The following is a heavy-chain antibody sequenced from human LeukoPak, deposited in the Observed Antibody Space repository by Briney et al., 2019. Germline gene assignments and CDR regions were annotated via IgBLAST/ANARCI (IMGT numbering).Heavy chain of an antibody. CDR3: ARPPYYGSGSYPYYYYGMDV. CDR2: INHSGST. CDR1: GGSFSGYY. J-gene: IGHJ6*02. D-gene: IGHD3-10*01. V-gene: IGHV4-34*01. Sequence: PSETLSLTCAVYGGSFSGYYWSWIRQPPGKGLEWIGEINHSGSTNYNPSLKSRVTISVDTSKNQFSLKLSSVTAADTAVYYCARPPYYGSGSYPYYYYGMDVWGQGTTVTVSS.